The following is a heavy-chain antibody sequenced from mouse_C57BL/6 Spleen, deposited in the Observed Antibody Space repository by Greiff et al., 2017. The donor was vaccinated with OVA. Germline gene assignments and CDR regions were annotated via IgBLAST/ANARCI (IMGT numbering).Heavy chain of an antibody. CDR3: TTDDGYFDY. CDR1: AFTIKASY. CDR2: IEPGDGDT. V-gene: IGHV14-1*01. D-gene: IGHD2-12*01. Sequence: VQLKQSGAELVRPGASVKLSCPPSAFTIKASYMPWVKQRPEQGLEWIGRIEPGDGDTEYAPKFQGKATMTADTSSNTAYLQLSSLTSEDTAVYYCTTDDGYFDYWGQGTTLTVSS. J-gene: IGHJ2*01.